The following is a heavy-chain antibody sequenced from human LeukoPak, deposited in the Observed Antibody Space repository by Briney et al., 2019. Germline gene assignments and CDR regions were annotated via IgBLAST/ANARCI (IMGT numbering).Heavy chain of an antibody. J-gene: IGHJ5*02. CDR3: AKDVWWSVS. V-gene: IGHV3-23*01. CDR2: ISTDAVDT. CDR1: GFVFSDYY. Sequence: GGSLRLSCAASGFVFSDYYMSWVRQAPGKGLEWVSAISTDAVDTFYAPSVKGRFTISRDNSKNTLYLQINSLRAEDTAIYYCAKDVWWSVSWGQGTLVTVSS. D-gene: IGHD2-8*02.